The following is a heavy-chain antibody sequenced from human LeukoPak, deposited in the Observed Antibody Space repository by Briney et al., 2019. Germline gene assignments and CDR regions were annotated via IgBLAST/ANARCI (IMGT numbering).Heavy chain of an antibody. CDR1: GGTFSSYA. V-gene: IGHV1-69*04. CDR3: ARGSAESYYDILTRYIPYYYYGMDV. Sequence: ASVKVSCKASGGTFSSYAISWVRQAPGQGLEWMGRIIPILGIANYAEKFQGRVTITADKSTSTAYMELSSLRSEDTAVYYCARGSAESYYDILTRYIPYYYYGMDVWGQGNTVTVSS. J-gene: IGHJ6*02. D-gene: IGHD3-9*01. CDR2: IIPILGIA.